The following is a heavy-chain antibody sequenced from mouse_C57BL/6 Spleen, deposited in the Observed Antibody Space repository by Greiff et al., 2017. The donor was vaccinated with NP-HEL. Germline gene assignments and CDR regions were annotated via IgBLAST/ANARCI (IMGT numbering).Heavy chain of an antibody. CDR1: GYAFTNYL. CDR3: ARGQLRLQYLDY. Sequence: VQLQQSGAELVRPGTSVKVSCKASGYAFTNYLIEWVKQRPGQGLEWIGVINPGSGGTNYNEKFKGKATLTADKSSSTAYMQLSSLTSEDSAVYFCARGQLRLQYLDYWGQGTTLTVSS. J-gene: IGHJ2*01. D-gene: IGHD3-2*02. V-gene: IGHV1-54*01. CDR2: INPGSGGT.